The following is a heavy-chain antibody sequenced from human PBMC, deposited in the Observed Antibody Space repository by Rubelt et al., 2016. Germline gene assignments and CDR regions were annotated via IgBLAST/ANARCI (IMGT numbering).Heavy chain of an antibody. CDR3: ARGRGISGRFDP. Sequence: QVQLQQWGAGLLKPSETLSLTCAVYGGSFSGYYWSWIRQPPGKGLEWIGEINHSGSTNYNPSLKGRVNRSVETSKNQFSLKRSSVTAADTAVYYGARGRGISGRFDPWGQGTLVTVSS. J-gene: IGHJ5*02. CDR1: GGSFSGYY. V-gene: IGHV4-34*01. CDR2: INHSGST. D-gene: IGHD2-15*01.